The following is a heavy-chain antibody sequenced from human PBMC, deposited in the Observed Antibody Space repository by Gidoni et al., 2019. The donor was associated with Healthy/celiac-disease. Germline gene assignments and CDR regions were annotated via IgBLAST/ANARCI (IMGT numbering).Heavy chain of an antibody. CDR1: GGTFSSYA. CDR2: IIPIFGTA. Sequence: QVQLVQSGAEVKKPGSSVKVSCKASGGTFSSYAISWVRQAPGQGLEWMGGIIPIFGTANYAQKFQGRVTITADESTSTAYMELSSLRSEDTAVYYCARDLAAAGRGNGAFDIWGQGTMVTVSS. V-gene: IGHV1-69*01. D-gene: IGHD6-13*01. J-gene: IGHJ3*02. CDR3: ARDLAAAGRGNGAFDI.